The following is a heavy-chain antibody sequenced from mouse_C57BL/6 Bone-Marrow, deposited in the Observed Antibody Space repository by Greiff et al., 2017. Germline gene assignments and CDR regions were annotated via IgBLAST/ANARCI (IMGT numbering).Heavy chain of an antibody. J-gene: IGHJ3*01. CDR2: IHPNSGST. D-gene: IGHD1-1*01. V-gene: IGHV1-64*01. CDR3: ARPLYGSSPAWFAY. Sequence: QVQLQQPGAELVKPGASVKLSCKASGYTFTSYWMHWVKQRPGQGLEWIGMIHPNSGSTNYNEKFKSKATLTVDNSASTAYMQLSSLTSEDSAVYYCARPLYGSSPAWFAYWGQGTLVTVSA. CDR1: GYTFTSYW.